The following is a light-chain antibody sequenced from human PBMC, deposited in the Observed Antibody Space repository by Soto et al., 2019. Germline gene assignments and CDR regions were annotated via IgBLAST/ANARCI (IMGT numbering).Light chain of an antibody. CDR3: QQHNNF. V-gene: IGKV1-9*01. CDR1: QGISNY. Sequence: DIQLTQSPSFLSAFVGDRVTITCRASQGISNYLAWYQQKPGKAPKLLIYAASTLQSGVPSRFSGSGSGTEFTLTISSLQPEDSATYYCQQHNNFFGPGPKWISN. J-gene: IGKJ3*01. CDR2: AAS.